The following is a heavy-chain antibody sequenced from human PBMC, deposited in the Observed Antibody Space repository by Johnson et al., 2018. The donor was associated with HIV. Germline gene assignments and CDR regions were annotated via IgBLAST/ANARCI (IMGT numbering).Heavy chain of an antibody. CDR3: TTDVPVGPYYTAFDI. CDR1: GFTFSSYA. D-gene: IGHD1-26*01. V-gene: IGHV3-15*01. J-gene: IGHJ3*02. CDR2: LKSRNDGETA. Sequence: EVQLVESGGGVVQPGRSLRLSCAASGFTFSSYAMHWVRQAPGKGLEWVGRLKSRNDGETADYAAPVKGRFTISRDDSKNTLYLQMNSLKTEDTALYYCTTDVPVGPYYTAFDIWCQGTIVTVSS.